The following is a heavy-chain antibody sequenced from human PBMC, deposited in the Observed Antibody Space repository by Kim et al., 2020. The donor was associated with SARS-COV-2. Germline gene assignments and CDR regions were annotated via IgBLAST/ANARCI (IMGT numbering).Heavy chain of an antibody. CDR3: AKAQITMIHFDAFDI. CDR2: ISWNSGSI. J-gene: IGHJ3*02. V-gene: IGHV3-9*01. D-gene: IGHD3-22*01. Sequence: GGSLRLSCAASGFTFGDYAMHWVRQAPGKGLEWVSGISWNSGSIGYADSVKGRFTISRDNAKNSLYLQMNSLRAEDTALYYCAKAQITMIHFDAFDIWGQGTMVTVSS. CDR1: GFTFGDYA.